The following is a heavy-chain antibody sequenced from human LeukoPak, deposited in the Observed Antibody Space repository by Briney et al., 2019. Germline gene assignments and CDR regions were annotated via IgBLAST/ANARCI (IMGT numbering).Heavy chain of an antibody. V-gene: IGHV4-38-2*02. CDR1: HHSISSNYY. J-gene: IGHJ4*02. CDR3: ARSSGYMSY. Sequence: SSETLSLTCTVSHHSISSNYYWGWIRQPPGKGLEWIGSIYHSGSTYYNPSLKSRVTISVDTSKNQFSLKLTSVTAADTAVYYCARSSGYMSYWGQGTLVTVSS. D-gene: IGHD3-22*01. CDR2: IYHSGST.